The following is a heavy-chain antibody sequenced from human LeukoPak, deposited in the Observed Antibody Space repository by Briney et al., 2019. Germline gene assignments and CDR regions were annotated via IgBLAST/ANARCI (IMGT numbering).Heavy chain of an antibody. V-gene: IGHV3-21*01. D-gene: IGHD3-22*01. CDR1: GFTFSSYS. Sequence: GGSLRLSCAASGFTFSSYSVNWVRQAPGKGLEWVSSISSSSSYIYYADSVKGRFTISRDNAKNSLYLQMNSLRAEDTAVYSCARDADDSSGYYLLWGQGTLVAVSS. J-gene: IGHJ4*02. CDR2: ISSSSSYI. CDR3: ARDADDSSGYYLL.